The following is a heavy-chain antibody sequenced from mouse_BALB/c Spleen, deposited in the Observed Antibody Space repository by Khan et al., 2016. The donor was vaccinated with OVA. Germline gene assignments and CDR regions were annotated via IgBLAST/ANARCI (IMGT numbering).Heavy chain of an antibody. V-gene: IGHV9-3-1*01. CDR1: GYTFTNYG. CDR2: INTYTGEP. D-gene: IGHD2-4*01. CDR3: TRRISYFALDY. J-gene: IGHJ4*01. Sequence: QIQLVQSGPELKKPGETVKISCKASGYTFTNYGMNWVNQAPGKGLKWMGWINTYTGEPTYAADFKGRFAFSLETSASTAYLQFNHLKNEDPATDFCTRRISYFALDYWGQGTSVTVSS.